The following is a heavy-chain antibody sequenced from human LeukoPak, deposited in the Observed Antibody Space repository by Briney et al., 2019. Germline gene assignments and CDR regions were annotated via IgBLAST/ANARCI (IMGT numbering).Heavy chain of an antibody. CDR2: ISGSGGST. CDR1: GFTFSTYA. J-gene: IGHJ4*02. D-gene: IGHD2-15*01. V-gene: IGHV3-23*01. Sequence: GGSLRLSCAASGFTFSTYAMTWVRQAPGKGLEWVSGISGSGGSTYYADSVKGRFTMSRDNSKNTLYLQMNSLRAEDTAVYYCAKDMSAYCSGGSCSPADYWGQGTLVTVTA. CDR3: AKDMSAYCSGGSCSPADY.